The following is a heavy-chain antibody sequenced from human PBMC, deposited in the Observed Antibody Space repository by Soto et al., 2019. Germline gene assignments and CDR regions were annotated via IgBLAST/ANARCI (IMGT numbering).Heavy chain of an antibody. V-gene: IGHV3-30*18. Sequence: GGSLRLSCAASGFTFSSYGMHWVRQAPGKGLEWVAVISYDGSNKYYADSVKGRFTISRDNSKNTLYLRMNSLRAEDTAVYYCAKDLGGDYDFWSGPLAGTPIYYYYGMDVWGQGTTVTVSS. CDR3: AKDLGGDYDFWSGPLAGTPIYYYYGMDV. D-gene: IGHD3-3*01. J-gene: IGHJ6*02. CDR2: ISYDGSNK. CDR1: GFTFSSYG.